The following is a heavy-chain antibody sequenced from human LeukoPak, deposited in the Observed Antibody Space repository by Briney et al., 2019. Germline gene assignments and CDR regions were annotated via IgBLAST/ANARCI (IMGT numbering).Heavy chain of an antibody. J-gene: IGHJ4*02. CDR2: INAGNGNT. D-gene: IGHD2-21*02. CDR1: GYTFTSYA. Sequence: ASVKVSCKASGYTFTSYAMHWVRQAPGQRLEWMGWINAGNGNTKYSQKFQGRVTITRDTSASTAYMELSSLRSEDTAVYYCARLCGGDCYSEFDYWGQGTLVTVSS. CDR3: ARLCGGDCYSEFDY. V-gene: IGHV1-3*01.